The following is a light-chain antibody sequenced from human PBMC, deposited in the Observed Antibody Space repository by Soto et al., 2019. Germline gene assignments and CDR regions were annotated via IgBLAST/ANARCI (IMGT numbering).Light chain of an antibody. CDR3: QQYGSSPPNT. V-gene: IGKV3-20*01. J-gene: IGKJ2*01. Sequence: EIVLTQSPGTLSLSPGERASLSCRASQSVSSNYLAWYQQKPGQAPRLLIYGASSRATGIPDKFSGSGSGTDFTLTISRLEPEDFAVYYCQQYGSSPPNTFGQGTKLEIK. CDR2: GAS. CDR1: QSVSSNY.